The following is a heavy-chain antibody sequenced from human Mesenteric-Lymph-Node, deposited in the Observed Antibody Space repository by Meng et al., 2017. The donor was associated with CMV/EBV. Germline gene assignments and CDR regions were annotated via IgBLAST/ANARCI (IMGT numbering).Heavy chain of an antibody. CDR2: IASGGST. Sequence: LSLTCAASGFTFSSYWMHWVRQAPGKGLVWVSGIASGGSTYYADSVKGRFTISRDNSKNTLYLQMNSLRAEDTAVYYCAKDIRTISAFDIWGQGTMVTVSS. V-gene: IGHV3-23*01. CDR1: GFTFSSYW. CDR3: AKDIRTISAFDI. J-gene: IGHJ3*02. D-gene: IGHD1/OR15-1a*01.